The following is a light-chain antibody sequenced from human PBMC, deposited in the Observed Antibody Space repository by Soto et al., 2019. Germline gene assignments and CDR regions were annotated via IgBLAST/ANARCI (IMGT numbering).Light chain of an antibody. CDR1: QSAGNF. Sequence: EIVLTQSPGTMSLSPGERATLSCRASQSAGNFLAWYQQKPGQAPRLLIYGASTRATGIPDRFSGSGSGTHFTLTSSRLEPGDFAVYYCQHFGGTTFTFGQGTRLEIK. V-gene: IGKV3-20*01. CDR3: QHFGGTTFT. J-gene: IGKJ5*01. CDR2: GAS.